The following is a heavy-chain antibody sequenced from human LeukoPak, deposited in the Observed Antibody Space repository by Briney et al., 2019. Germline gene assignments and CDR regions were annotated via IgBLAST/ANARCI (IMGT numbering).Heavy chain of an antibody. CDR1: GFTFSSHA. D-gene: IGHD2-15*01. J-gene: IGHJ4*02. V-gene: IGHV3-23*01. Sequence: GGSLRLSCAASGFTFSSHAMSWVRQAPGKGLEWVSAISGSGGSTCYADSVKGRFTISRDNSKNTLYLQMNSLRAEDTAVYYCARPWCSGGSCYSNPNNYFDYWGQGTLVTVPS. CDR2: ISGSGGST. CDR3: ARPWCSGGSCYSNPNNYFDY.